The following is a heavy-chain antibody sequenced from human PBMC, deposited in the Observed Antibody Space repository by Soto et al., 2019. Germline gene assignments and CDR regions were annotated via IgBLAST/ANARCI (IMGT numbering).Heavy chain of an antibody. V-gene: IGHV1-2*02. CDR1: GYPLTSEY. CDR2: INPSSGGT. D-gene: IGHD6-13*01. J-gene: IGHJ5*02. CDR3: AKGGSSWTEWFDP. Sequence: GSSVQVSREASGYPLTSEYLHWVRQAPGQGLEWMGWINPSSGGTKEAQKFRGRVTMTRDTSISAAYMELSRLTSDDTAVYYCAKGGSSWTEWFDPWGQGTLVTVSS.